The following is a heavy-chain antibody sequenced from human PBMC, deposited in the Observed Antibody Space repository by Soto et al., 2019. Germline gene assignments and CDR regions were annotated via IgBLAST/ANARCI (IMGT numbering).Heavy chain of an antibody. D-gene: IGHD6-13*01. CDR1: GYTFTSYG. CDR2: ISAYNGNT. V-gene: IGHV1-18*01. J-gene: IGHJ4*02. CDR3: ARDWAAAGHFDY. Sequence: ASVKVSFKASGYTFTSYGISWVRQAPGQGLEWMGWISAYNGNTNYAQKLQGRVTMTTDTSTSTAYMELRSLRSDDTAVYDCARDWAAAGHFDYWGQGTLVTAPQ.